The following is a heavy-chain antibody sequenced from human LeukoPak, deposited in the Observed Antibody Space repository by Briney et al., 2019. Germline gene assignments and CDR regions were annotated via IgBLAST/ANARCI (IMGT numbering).Heavy chain of an antibody. CDR3: ARVGIYYSGNSGAFDI. J-gene: IGHJ3*02. D-gene: IGHD4-23*01. CDR2: INWDGGST. V-gene: IGHV3-20*04. Sequence: GGSLRLSCAASGFPFYDFVMSWGGQAPGKGLGWVSGINWDGGSTGYADSVKGRFTISRDNAKNSLYLQMNSLRAEDTALYYCARVGIYYSGNSGAFDIWGQGTMVTVSS. CDR1: GFPFYDFV.